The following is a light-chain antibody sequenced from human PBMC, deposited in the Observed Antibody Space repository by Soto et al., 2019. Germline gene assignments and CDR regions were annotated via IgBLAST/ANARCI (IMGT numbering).Light chain of an antibody. CDR1: QSLLHSHGHNY. CDR3: MQALQTPLT. J-gene: IGKJ4*01. Sequence: DIVMTQSPLSLPVTPGEPASISCRSSQSLLHSHGHNYLDWYLQEPGQSPQLLIYLGSNRASGVPDRFSGSGSGTDFTLKISRVEAEDVGVYYCMQALQTPLTFGGGTKVEIK. CDR2: LGS. V-gene: IGKV2-28*01.